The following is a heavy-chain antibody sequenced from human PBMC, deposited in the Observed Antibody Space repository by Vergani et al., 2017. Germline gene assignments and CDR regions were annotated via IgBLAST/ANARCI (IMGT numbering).Heavy chain of an antibody. CDR1: GGTFSSYA. J-gene: IGHJ6*03. CDR2: IIPIFGTA. Sequence: QVQLVQSGAEVKKPGSSVKVSCKASGGTFSSYAISWVRQAPGQGLEWMGGIIPIFGTANYAQKFQGRVTITADESTSTAYSELSSLRSEDTAVYYCARGGIAAASPYYYYYYMDVWGKGTTVTVSS. D-gene: IGHD6-13*01. V-gene: IGHV1-69*13. CDR3: ARGGIAAASPYYYYYYMDV.